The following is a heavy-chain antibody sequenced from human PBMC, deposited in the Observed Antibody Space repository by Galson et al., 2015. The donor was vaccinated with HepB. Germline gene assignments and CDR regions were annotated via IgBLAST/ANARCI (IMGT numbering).Heavy chain of an antibody. D-gene: IGHD6-13*01. Sequence: SLRLSCAASGFTFSSYGMRGVRQAPGKVLGWVAVIWYDGSNKYYADSVKGRFTTSRDNSKNTLYLQMNSLRAEDTAVYYCARDGSSSWDWFDPWGQGTLVTVSS. CDR1: GFTFSSYG. J-gene: IGHJ5*02. V-gene: IGHV3-33*01. CDR3: ARDGSSSWDWFDP. CDR2: IWYDGSNK.